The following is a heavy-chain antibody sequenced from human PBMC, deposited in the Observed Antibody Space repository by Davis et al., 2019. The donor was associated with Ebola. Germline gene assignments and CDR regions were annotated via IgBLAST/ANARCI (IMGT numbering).Heavy chain of an antibody. CDR3: ARDAPFLGAAALIARFDY. D-gene: IGHD2-2*01. V-gene: IGHV1-24*01. CDR2: IDPEDGET. Sequence: ASVKVSCKVSGYTLAELSIHWVRQAPGRGLEWMGGIDPEDGETKYAQKFQGRVTMNTDTSTSTAFMELRSLGSDDTAVFYCARDAPFLGAAALIARFDYWGQGTLVTVSS. J-gene: IGHJ4*02. CDR1: GYTLAELS.